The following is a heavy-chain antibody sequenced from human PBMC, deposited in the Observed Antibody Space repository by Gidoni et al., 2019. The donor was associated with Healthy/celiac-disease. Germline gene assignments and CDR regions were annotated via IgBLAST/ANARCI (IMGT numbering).Heavy chain of an antibody. J-gene: IGHJ5*02. V-gene: IGHV1-69*04. CDR2: IIPILGIA. D-gene: IGHD6-19*01. CDR1: VATFSSYA. Sequence: QVQLVQSGAEVKKPGSSVKVSSNASVATFSSYATSWVRQPPGQGLEWMGRIIPILGIANYEQKCQGRVKITEDKSTSTAYREMSSLRSEDTAVYYCASGYSSGWPPSYNWFDPWGQGTLVTVSS. CDR3: ASGYSSGWPPSYNWFDP.